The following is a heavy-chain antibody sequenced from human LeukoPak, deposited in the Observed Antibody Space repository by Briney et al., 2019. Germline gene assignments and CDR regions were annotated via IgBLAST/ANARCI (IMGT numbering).Heavy chain of an antibody. CDR1: GFTFSSYA. D-gene: IGHD2-2*03. J-gene: IGHJ4*02. Sequence: GGSLRLSCAASGFTFSSYAMHWVRQAPGKGLEWVAVISYDGSNKYYADSVKGRFTISRGNSKNTLYLQMNSLRAEDTAVYYCARGVGIVVVPAAPADYWGQGTLVTVSS. V-gene: IGHV3-30-3*01. CDR3: ARGVGIVVVPAAPADY. CDR2: ISYDGSNK.